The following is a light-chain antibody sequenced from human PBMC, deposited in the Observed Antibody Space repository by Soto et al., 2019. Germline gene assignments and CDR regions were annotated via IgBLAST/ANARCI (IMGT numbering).Light chain of an antibody. V-gene: IGLV1-40*01. CDR1: SSNLGAGYD. CDR2: GNR. CDR3: QAYDYSLTASV. Sequence: QSVLTQPPSVSGAPGQRVTLSCTGNSSNLGAGYDVHWYQQLPGAAPKLVIFGNRNRPSGVPERFSGSKSGTSASLAITGLQAEHDAHYYCQAYDYSLTASVFGGGTKVTVL. J-gene: IGLJ3*02.